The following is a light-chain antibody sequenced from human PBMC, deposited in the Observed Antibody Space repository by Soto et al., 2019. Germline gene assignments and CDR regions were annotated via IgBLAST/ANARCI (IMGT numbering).Light chain of an antibody. J-gene: IGLJ2*01. CDR2: DNS. V-gene: IGLV1-40*01. CDR1: SSNIGAGYD. CDR3: QPYGSGLNDVV. Sequence: QPVLTQPPSVSGAPGQRVTISCTGSSSNIGAGYDVQWYQQLPGTVPKLLIYDNSNRPSGVPDRFSGSKSGTSASLAITGLQAEDEADYYCQPYGSGLNDVVFGGGTKVTVL.